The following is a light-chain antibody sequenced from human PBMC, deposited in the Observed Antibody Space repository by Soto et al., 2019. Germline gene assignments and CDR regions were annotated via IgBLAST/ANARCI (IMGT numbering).Light chain of an antibody. CDR2: EGS. V-gene: IGLV2-23*01. CDR3: CSYAGSSTYV. CDR1: SSNVGSYKL. J-gene: IGLJ1*01. Sequence: QSVLTQPASVSGSPGQSITISCTGTSSNVGSYKLVSWYQQHPGKAPKLMIYEGSKRPSGVSNRFSGSKSGNTASLTISILQAEDEADYYCCSYAGSSTYVFGTGTKVTVL.